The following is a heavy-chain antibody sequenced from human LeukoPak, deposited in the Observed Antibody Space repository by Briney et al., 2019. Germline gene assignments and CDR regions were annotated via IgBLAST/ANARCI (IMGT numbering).Heavy chain of an antibody. CDR2: IKQDGSEK. V-gene: IGHV3-7*01. CDR3: ARVYDYVWGSYRHDAFDI. J-gene: IGHJ3*02. CDR1: GFTFSSYW. Sequence: PGGSLRLSCAASGFTFSSYWMSWVRQAPGKGLEWVANIKQDGSEKYYVDSVKGRFTISRDNAKNSLYLQMNSLRAEDTAVYYCARVYDYVWGSYRHDAFDIWGQGTMVTVSS. D-gene: IGHD3-16*02.